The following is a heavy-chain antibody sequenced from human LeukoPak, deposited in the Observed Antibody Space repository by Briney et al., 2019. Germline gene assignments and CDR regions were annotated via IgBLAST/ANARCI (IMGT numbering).Heavy chain of an antibody. D-gene: IGHD3-22*01. CDR1: GFTFSTYA. CDR3: ARDRANYYDSSGWMDY. CDR2: LSASGGNT. Sequence: GGSLRLSCAASGFTFSTYAMTWLRQAPGKGLEWVSALSASGGNTYYADSVKGRFTISRDNAKNSLYLQMNSLRAEDTAVYYCARDRANYYDSSGWMDYWGQGTLVTVSS. V-gene: IGHV3-23*01. J-gene: IGHJ4*02.